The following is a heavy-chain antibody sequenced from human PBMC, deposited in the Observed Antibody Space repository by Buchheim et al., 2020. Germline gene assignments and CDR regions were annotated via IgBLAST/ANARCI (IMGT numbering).Heavy chain of an antibody. D-gene: IGHD2-8*02. CDR1: GYTFTSYD. J-gene: IGHJ6*02. CDR2: MSPNSGNT. Sequence: QVQLVQSGAEVKKPGASVKVSCKASGYTFTSYDINWVQQATGQGLEWMGWMSPNSGNTGYAQKFQGRVTMTRNTSISTAYMELSSLRSEDTAVYYCARVLLLDIVLDYYGMDVWGQGTT. CDR3: ARVLLLDIVLDYYGMDV. V-gene: IGHV1-8*01.